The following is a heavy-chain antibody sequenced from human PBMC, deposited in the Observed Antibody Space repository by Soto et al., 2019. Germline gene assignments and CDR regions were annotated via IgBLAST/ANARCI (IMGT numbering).Heavy chain of an antibody. D-gene: IGHD4-17*01. V-gene: IGHV2-5*02. J-gene: IGHJ4*02. Sequence: QITLKESGPTLVKPTQTLTLTCTFSGFSLSTSGVGVGWIRQPPGKALEWLALLYWGDDKRYSPSLKSRLTITKDTSKTQVVVTMTNMDPVDTATYYCARGNFDYGDYGGVPFDYWGQGTLVTVSS. CDR2: LYWGDDK. CDR1: GFSLSTSGVG. CDR3: ARGNFDYGDYGGVPFDY.